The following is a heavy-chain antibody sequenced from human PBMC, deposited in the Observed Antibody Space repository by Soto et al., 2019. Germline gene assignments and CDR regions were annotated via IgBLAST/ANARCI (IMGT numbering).Heavy chain of an antibody. D-gene: IGHD6-19*01. J-gene: IGHJ6*03. V-gene: IGHV3-23*01. Sequence: GESLKISCAASGFTFSSYAMSWVRQAPGKGLEWVSAISGSGGSTYYADSVKGRFTISRDNSKNTLYLQMNSLRAEDTAVYYCAKDYAYSSGPPDYMDVWGKGTTVTVSS. CDR3: AKDYAYSSGPPDYMDV. CDR2: ISGSGGST. CDR1: GFTFSSYA.